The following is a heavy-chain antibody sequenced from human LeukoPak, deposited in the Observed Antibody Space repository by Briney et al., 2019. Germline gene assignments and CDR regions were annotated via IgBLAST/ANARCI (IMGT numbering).Heavy chain of an antibody. CDR3: VREKKWELLTSHTDTRYYFDF. V-gene: IGHV4-38-2*02. Sequence: PSETLSLTCTVSDYSIGSGYFWGWVRQTPDKGLEWIGSISHSGSTYYIPSLRSRVTMSIDTSKNQFSLRLNSVTPADTAVYYCVREKKWELLTSHTDTRYYFDFWGQGKLVTVSS. CDR1: DYSIGSGYF. CDR2: ISHSGST. J-gene: IGHJ4*02. D-gene: IGHD3-22*01.